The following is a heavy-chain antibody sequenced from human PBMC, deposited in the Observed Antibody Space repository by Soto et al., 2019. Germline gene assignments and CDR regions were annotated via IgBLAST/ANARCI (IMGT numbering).Heavy chain of an antibody. V-gene: IGHV1-3*01. J-gene: IGHJ5*02. CDR3: ARGLTSPKLLWFYWFDP. CDR1: GYTFTSYA. CDR2: INAGNGNT. D-gene: IGHD3-10*01. Sequence: QVQLVQSGAEVKKPGASVKVSCKASGYTFTSYAMHWVRQAPGQRLEWMGWINAGNGNTKYSQKFQGRVTITRDTSARTAYMELSSLRSEDTAVYYCARGLTSPKLLWFYWFDPWGQGTLVTVSS.